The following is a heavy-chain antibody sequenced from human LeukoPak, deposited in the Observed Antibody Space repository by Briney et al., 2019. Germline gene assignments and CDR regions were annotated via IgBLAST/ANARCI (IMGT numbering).Heavy chain of an antibody. D-gene: IGHD1-26*01. CDR3: ARDRGSSRGASYYFDY. Sequence: SETLSLTCTVSGGSISSYYWSWIRQPAGKGPEWIGRIYTSGSTNYNPSLKSRVTMSVDTSKNQFSLKLSSVTAADTAVYYCARDRGSSRGASYYFDYWGQGTLVTVSS. J-gene: IGHJ4*02. V-gene: IGHV4-4*07. CDR1: GGSISSYY. CDR2: IYTSGST.